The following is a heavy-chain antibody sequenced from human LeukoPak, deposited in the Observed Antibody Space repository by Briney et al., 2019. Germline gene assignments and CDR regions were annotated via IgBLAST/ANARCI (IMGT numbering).Heavy chain of an antibody. J-gene: IGHJ6*04. D-gene: IGHD3-10*01. CDR2: ISSSGSTI. CDR1: GFTFSSYE. CDR3: ARAMVRGVIIHYYYYRMDV. Sequence: GGSLRLSCAASGFTFSSYEMNWVRQAPGKGLEWVSYISSSGSTIYYADSVKGRFTISRDNAKNSLYLQMNSLRAEDTAVYYCARAMVRGVIIHYYYYRMDVWGKGTTVTVSS. V-gene: IGHV3-48*03.